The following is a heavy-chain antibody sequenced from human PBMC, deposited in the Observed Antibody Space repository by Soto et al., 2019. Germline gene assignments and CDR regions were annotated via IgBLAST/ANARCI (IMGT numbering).Heavy chain of an antibody. Sequence: ASETLSLTCAVYGGSFSGYYWSWIRQPPGKGLEWIGEINHSGSTNYNPSLKSRVTISVDTSKNQFSLKLSSVTAADTAVYYCARGRSRYFDWLSYYYYGMDVWGQGTTVTVS. V-gene: IGHV4-34*01. CDR3: ARGRSRYFDWLSYYYYGMDV. D-gene: IGHD3-9*01. CDR2: INHSGST. CDR1: GGSFSGYY. J-gene: IGHJ6*02.